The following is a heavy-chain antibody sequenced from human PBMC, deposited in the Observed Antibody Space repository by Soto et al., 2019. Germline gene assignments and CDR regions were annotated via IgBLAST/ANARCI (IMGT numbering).Heavy chain of an antibody. J-gene: IGHJ5*02. Sequence: ALVTVSFTGSGYTFTIYGIGWVRQAHGQGLEWMGWINPNSGGTNYAQKFQGRVTMTRDTSISTAYMELSRLRSDDTAVYYCARGGILRQNWFDPWGQGTLVNVSS. CDR3: ARGGILRQNWFDP. D-gene: IGHD1-26*01. V-gene: IGHV1-2*02. CDR2: INPNSGGT. CDR1: GYTFTIYG.